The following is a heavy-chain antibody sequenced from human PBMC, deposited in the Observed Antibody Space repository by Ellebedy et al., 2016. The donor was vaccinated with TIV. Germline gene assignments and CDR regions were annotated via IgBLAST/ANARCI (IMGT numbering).Heavy chain of an antibody. J-gene: IGHJ6*02. CDR2: ISSSGSTI. V-gene: IGHV3-48*04. D-gene: IGHD6-13*01. CDR3: ATSGYSDTWLFRGMDV. CDR1: GFTFSSYG. Sequence: GESLKISCAASGFTFSSYGMHWVRQAPGKGLEWLSYISSSGSTISYADSVKGRFTISRDNAKNSLYLQLNNLRAEDTAVYYCATSGYSDTWLFRGMDVWGQGTTVTVSS.